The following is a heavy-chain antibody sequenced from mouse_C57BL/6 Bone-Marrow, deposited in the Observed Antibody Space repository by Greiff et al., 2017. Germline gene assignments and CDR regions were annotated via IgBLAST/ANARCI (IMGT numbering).Heavy chain of an antibody. Sequence: EVKLMESGGGLVKPGGSLKLSCAASGFTFSSYAMSWVRQTPEKRLEWVATISDGGSYTYYPDNVKGRFTISRDNAKNNLYLPMSHLKSEDTAMYYCARALITTVSYFDYWGQGTTLTVSS. CDR3: ARALITTVSYFDY. CDR1: GFTFSSYA. D-gene: IGHD1-1*01. CDR2: ISDGGSYT. V-gene: IGHV5-4*03. J-gene: IGHJ2*01.